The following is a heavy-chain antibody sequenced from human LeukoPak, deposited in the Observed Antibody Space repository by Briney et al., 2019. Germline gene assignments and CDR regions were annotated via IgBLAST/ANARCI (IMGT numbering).Heavy chain of an antibody. D-gene: IGHD3-3*01. CDR3: ARDGNDFWSGLDAFDI. CDR2: INAGNGNT. J-gene: IGHJ3*02. V-gene: IGHV1-3*01. CDR1: GYTFTSYA. Sequence: ASVKVSCKASGYTFTSYAMHWVRQAPGQRLEWMGWINAGNGNTKYSQKFQGRVTITRDTSASTAYMELSRLRSDDTAVYYCARDGNDFWSGLDAFDIWGQGTMVTVSS.